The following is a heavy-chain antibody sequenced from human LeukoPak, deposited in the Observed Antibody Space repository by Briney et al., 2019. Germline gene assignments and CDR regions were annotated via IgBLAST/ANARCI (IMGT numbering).Heavy chain of an antibody. J-gene: IGHJ4*02. CDR3: ARDLGWLPHY. Sequence: LETLSLTCTVSGGSISSSSYYWGWIRQPPGKGLEWIGSIYYSGSTHYNPSLKSRVTMSVDTPKNQFSLKLSSVTAADTAVYYCARDLGWLPHYWGQGTLVTVSS. D-gene: IGHD5-24*01. V-gene: IGHV4-39*07. CDR1: GGSISSSSYY. CDR2: IYYSGST.